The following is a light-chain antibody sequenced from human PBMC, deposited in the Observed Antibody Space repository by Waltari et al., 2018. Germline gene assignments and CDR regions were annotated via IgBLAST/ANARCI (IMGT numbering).Light chain of an antibody. Sequence: QSVLTQPPSVSGAPGQRVTISCPGSSSNIGAGYDVHWYQQLPGTAPKLLIYDNNNRPSGVPDRFSGSKSGTSASLAITGLQAEDEADYYCQSYDSSVKVFGGGTKLTVL. CDR2: DNN. J-gene: IGLJ2*01. CDR1: SSNIGAGYD. V-gene: IGLV1-40*01. CDR3: QSYDSSVKV.